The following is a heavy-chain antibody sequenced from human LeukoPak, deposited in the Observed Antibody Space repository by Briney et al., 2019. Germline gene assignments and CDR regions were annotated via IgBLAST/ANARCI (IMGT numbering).Heavy chain of an antibody. CDR3: ARDMALYDEGGYWNDYYHSLDV. J-gene: IGHJ6*02. V-gene: IGHV3-74*01. D-gene: IGHD3-22*01. Sequence: GGSLRLSCVASGFTFREYWMHWVRQVPGKGLQWVSRIESEGGRTNYAGSVKGRFTISRDNGKNTLYLQMNSLGVEDTAVYFCARDMALYDEGGYWNDYYHSLDVWGQGTTVIVSS. CDR1: GFTFREYW. CDR2: IESEGGRT.